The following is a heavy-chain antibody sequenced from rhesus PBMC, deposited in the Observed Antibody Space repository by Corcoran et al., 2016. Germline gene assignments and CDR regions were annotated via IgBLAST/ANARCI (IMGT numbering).Heavy chain of an antibody. D-gene: IGHD5-24*01. CDR1: GYSISSGYY. J-gene: IGHJ4*01. CDR3: ARAIQWVQIDY. V-gene: IGHV4-122*02. Sequence: QVQLQESGPGLVKPSETLSLTRAVSGYSISSGYYCSWIRQPPGKGLAWIGYITYSGSNSNNPSLKSRVTISRDTSKNQFSLKLSSVTAADTAVYYCARAIQWVQIDYWGQGVLVTVSS. CDR2: ITYSGSN.